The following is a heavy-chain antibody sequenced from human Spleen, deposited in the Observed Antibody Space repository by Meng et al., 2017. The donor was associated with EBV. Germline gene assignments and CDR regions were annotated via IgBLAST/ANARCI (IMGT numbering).Heavy chain of an antibody. Sequence: LQVSGAGLVNPSGILHIHGADSGAFISSNNWWRWVRQPPGKGLEWIGEIYHGGIAYQHPSLKSRVTISVDKSKNQFSLNLTSVTAADTAVYYCARFTSMVRGAFDPWGQGTLVTVSS. J-gene: IGHJ5*02. CDR3: ARFTSMVRGAFDP. CDR2: IYHGGIA. D-gene: IGHD3-10*01. V-gene: IGHV4-4*02. CDR1: GAFISSNNW.